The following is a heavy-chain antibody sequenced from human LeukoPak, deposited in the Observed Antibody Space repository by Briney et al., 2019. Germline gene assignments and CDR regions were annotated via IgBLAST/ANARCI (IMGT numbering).Heavy chain of an antibody. CDR3: AAMTTTSYYFDY. Sequence: SETLSLTCNVSGGSISYYYWSWIRQPPGKGLEWIGDIYYSGSTNYNPSFKSRVTISIDTSKNQFSLKLSSVTAADTAVYYCAAMTTTSYYFDYWGQGTLVTVSS. J-gene: IGHJ4*02. V-gene: IGHV4-59*01. CDR2: IYYSGST. CDR1: GGSISYYY. D-gene: IGHD4-11*01.